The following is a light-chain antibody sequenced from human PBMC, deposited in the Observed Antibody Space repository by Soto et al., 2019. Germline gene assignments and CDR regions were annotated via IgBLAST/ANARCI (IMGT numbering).Light chain of an antibody. Sequence: EIVMTQSPATLSVSPGEGATLSCGASQSVSSNFAWYQQKPGQAPRLLIYGASTRATGVPARFSASGSGTEFTLTISSLQSEDFAVYYCQQYNNWPGTFGQGTKV. V-gene: IGKV3-15*01. CDR3: QQYNNWPGT. J-gene: IGKJ1*01. CDR1: QSVSSN. CDR2: GAS.